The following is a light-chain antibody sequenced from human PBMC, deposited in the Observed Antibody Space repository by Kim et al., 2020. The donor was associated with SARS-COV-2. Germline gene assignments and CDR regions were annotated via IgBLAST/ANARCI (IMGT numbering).Light chain of an antibody. CDR1: SSDLDSFKY. J-gene: IGLJ2*01. V-gene: IGLV2-14*03. CDR2: DVS. CDR3: SSYTSGSTLVA. Sequence: QSVLTQPASVSGSPGQSITISCTGTSSDLDSFKYVSWYQQHPGKAPKLMIYDVSNRPSGVSNRFSGSKSDSAASLTISGLQAEDEADYYCSSYTSGSTLVAFGGGTQLTVL.